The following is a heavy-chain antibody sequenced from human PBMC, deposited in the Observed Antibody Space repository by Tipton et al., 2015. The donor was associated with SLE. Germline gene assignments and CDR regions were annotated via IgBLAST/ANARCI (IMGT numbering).Heavy chain of an antibody. CDR2: INHSGST. Sequence: TLSLTCAVYGGSFSGYYWSWIRQPPGKGLEWIGEINHSGSTNYNPSLKSRVTISVDTSKNQFSLKLSSVTAADTAVYYCAREGEIAARPRSIDYWGQGTLVTVSS. CDR1: GGSFSGYY. CDR3: AREGEIAARPRSIDY. D-gene: IGHD6-6*01. V-gene: IGHV4-34*01. J-gene: IGHJ4*02.